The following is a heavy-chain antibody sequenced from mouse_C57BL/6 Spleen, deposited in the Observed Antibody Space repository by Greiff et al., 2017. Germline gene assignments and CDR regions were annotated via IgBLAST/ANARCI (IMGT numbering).Heavy chain of an antibody. Sequence: QVQLQQPGAELVKPGASVKMSCKASGYTFTSYWITWVKQRPGQGLEWIGDIYPGSGSTNYNEKFKSKATLTVDTSSSTAYMQLSSLTSEDSAVYYVARLRSPPGSSDSGFDYWGQGTTLTVSS. J-gene: IGHJ2*01. CDR2: IYPGSGST. CDR1: GYTFTSYW. CDR3: ARLRSPPGSSDSGFDY. D-gene: IGHD1-1*01. V-gene: IGHV1-55*01.